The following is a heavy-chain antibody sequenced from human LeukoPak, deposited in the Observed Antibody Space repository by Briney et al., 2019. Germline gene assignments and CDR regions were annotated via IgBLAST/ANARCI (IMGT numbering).Heavy chain of an antibody. J-gene: IGHJ6*02. D-gene: IGHD3-9*01. CDR2: INPNSGGT. CDR1: GYTFTGYY. V-gene: IGHV1-2*02. Sequence: GASVKVSCKASGYTFTGYYMHWVRQAPGQGLEWMGWINPNSGGTNYAQKFQGRVTMTRDTSISTAYMELSRLRSDDTAVYYCARDRLSWTYYDILTGYYNGYYYGMDVWGQGTTVTVSS. CDR3: ARDRLSWTYYDILTGYYNGYYYGMDV.